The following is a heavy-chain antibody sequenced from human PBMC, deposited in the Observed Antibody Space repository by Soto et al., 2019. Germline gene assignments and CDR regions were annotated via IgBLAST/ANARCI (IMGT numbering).Heavy chain of an antibody. CDR1: GGSFSTYY. D-gene: IGHD4-17*01. CDR2: VSYSGTT. Sequence: PSETLSLTCTVSGGSFSTYYWTWIRQPPGKGLEWVGYVSYSGTTNYSPSLKNRVTISLDTYKNEFSLKLRSATAADTAVYYCARDRGSLTTGDGTFDIWGPGTMVTVSS. J-gene: IGHJ3*02. CDR3: ARDRGSLTTGDGTFDI. V-gene: IGHV4-59*01.